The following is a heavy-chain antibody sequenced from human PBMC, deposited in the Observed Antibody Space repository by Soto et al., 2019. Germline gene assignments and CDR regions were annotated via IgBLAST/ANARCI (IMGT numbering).Heavy chain of an antibody. CDR3: ARGVWTTYYSPFFDY. V-gene: IGHV2-5*02. J-gene: IGHJ4*02. CDR2: IYWDDDK. D-gene: IGHD3-10*01. Sequence: QITLKESGPTLVKPTQTLTLTCTFSGFSLSTSGVGVGWIRQPPGKALEWLALIYWDDDKRYSPSLKTRLTITKDTSKNQVVLTLTNVDTVDTATYYCARGVWTTYYSPFFDYWGQGTLVTVSS. CDR1: GFSLSTSGVG.